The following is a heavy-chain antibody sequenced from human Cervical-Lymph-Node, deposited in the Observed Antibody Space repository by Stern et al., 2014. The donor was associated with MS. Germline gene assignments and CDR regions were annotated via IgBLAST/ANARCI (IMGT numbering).Heavy chain of an antibody. CDR3: ARERGNTYGFDY. J-gene: IGHJ4*02. Sequence: VQLVESGAEVRKPGSSVKVSCRASGVTINTYAVSWVRQAPGQGLEWMGAIVPVFDQSKNAQRFQERVTITADESTSTVYMELSGLTSEDTAVYYCARERGNTYGFDYWGQGTLVTVSS. V-gene: IGHV1-69*01. CDR1: GVTINTYA. CDR2: IVPVFDQS. D-gene: IGHD4-23*01.